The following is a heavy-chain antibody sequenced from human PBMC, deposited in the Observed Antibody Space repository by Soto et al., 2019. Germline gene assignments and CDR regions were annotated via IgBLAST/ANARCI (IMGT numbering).Heavy chain of an antibody. V-gene: IGHV3-15*07. CDR3: TTTNWNDEGYFLRY. J-gene: IGHJ4*02. CDR2: IKSKTDGGTT. Sequence: EVQLVESGGGLVKPGGSLRLSCAASGFTFSNAWMNWVRQAPGKGLEWVGRIKSKTDGGTTDYAAPVKGRFTISRDDSKNTLYLQMNSLKTEDTAMYYCTTTNWNDEGYFLRYWGQGTLVTVSS. CDR1: GFTFSNAW. D-gene: IGHD1-20*01.